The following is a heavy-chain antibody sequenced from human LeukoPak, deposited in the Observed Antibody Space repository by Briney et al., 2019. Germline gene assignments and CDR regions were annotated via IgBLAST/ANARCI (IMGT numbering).Heavy chain of an antibody. V-gene: IGHV4-59*01. CDR1: GGSISSYY. J-gene: IGHJ3*02. CDR2: IYYSGST. CDR3: ARLIVTDAFDI. D-gene: IGHD2-21*01. Sequence: SETLSLTCTVSGGSISSYYWSWIRQPPGKGLEWIGYIYYSGSTNYNPSLKSRVTVSVDTSKNQFSLKLSSVTAADTAVYYCARLIVTDAFDIWGQGTMVTVSS.